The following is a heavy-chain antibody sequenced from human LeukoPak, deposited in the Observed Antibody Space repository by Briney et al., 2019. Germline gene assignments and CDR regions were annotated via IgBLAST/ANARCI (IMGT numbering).Heavy chain of an antibody. J-gene: IGHJ4*02. V-gene: IGHV1-2*02. Sequence: ASVKVSCKASGYTFTGHYMHWVRQTPGQGLEWMGWINPNSGDTDYAQKFQGRVTMTRDTSINTAYMELSRLISDDTAVYYCAREGPYCSGASCYGGLDYWGQGILVTVSS. D-gene: IGHD2-15*01. CDR3: AREGPYCSGASCYGGLDY. CDR2: INPNSGDT. CDR1: GYTFTGHY.